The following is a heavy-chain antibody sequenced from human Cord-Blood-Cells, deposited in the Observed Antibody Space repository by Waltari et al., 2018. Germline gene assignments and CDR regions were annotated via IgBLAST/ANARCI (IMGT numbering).Heavy chain of an antibody. CDR1: GFTFSSYG. D-gene: IGHD1-1*01. J-gene: IGHJ4*02. CDR3: AKDLGAGTTGN. V-gene: IGHV3-30*18. CDR2: VANDGSNK. Sequence: QVQLVESGGGVVQPGRSLRLSCAASGFTFSSYGMHWVRQAPGKGVEWVAVVANDGSNKCYADSVKGRFTISRDNSKNTLYLQMDSLRAEDTAVYYCAKDLGAGTTGNWGQGTLVTVSS.